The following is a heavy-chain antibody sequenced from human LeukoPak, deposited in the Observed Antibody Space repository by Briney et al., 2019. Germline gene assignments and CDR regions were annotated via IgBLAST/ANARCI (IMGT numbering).Heavy chain of an antibody. Sequence: GGSLRLSCAASGFTFSSYSMNWVRQAPGKGLEWVSSISSSSSYIYYADSVKGRFTISRDNAKNSLYLQMNSLRAEDTAVYYCARDEYYYDSSGYYYWFDPWGQGTLVTVSS. CDR1: GFTFSSYS. CDR2: ISSSSSYI. J-gene: IGHJ5*02. D-gene: IGHD3-22*01. CDR3: ARDEYYYDSSGYYYWFDP. V-gene: IGHV3-21*01.